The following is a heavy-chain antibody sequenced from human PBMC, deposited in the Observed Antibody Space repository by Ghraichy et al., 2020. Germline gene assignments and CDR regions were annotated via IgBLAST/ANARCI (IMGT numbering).Heavy chain of an antibody. J-gene: IGHJ4*02. D-gene: IGHD3-10*01. CDR3: AKDRQLWLAFPFDY. CDR2: ISGSGGVT. V-gene: IGHV3-23*01. CDR1: GFTFSSYA. Sequence: GGSLRLSCAASGFTFSSYAMNWVRQAPGKGLEWVSYISGSGGVTYYADSVKGRFTVSRDNSKSTLFLQMNSLRAEDTALYYCAKDRQLWLAFPFDYWGQGTLVTVSS.